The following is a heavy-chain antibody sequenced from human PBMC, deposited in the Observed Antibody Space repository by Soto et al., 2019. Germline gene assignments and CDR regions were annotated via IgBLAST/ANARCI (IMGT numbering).Heavy chain of an antibody. Sequence: ASVKVSCKASGYTFTSYGISWVRQAPGQGLEWMGWISAYNGNTNYAQKLQGRVTMTTDTSTSTAYMELRSLRSDDTAVYYCARAYYDFWSGYWGGYYYGMDVWG. D-gene: IGHD3-3*01. V-gene: IGHV1-18*01. CDR1: GYTFTSYG. CDR3: ARAYYDFWSGYWGGYYYGMDV. CDR2: ISAYNGNT. J-gene: IGHJ6*02.